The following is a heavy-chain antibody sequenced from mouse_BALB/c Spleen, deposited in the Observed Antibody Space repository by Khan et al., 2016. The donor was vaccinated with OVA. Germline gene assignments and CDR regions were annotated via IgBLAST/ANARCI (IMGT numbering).Heavy chain of an antibody. CDR2: INTYTGEP. D-gene: IGHD2-10*01. CDR3: ARPPYFSYAMDN. Sequence: QIQLVQSGPELKKPGETVKISCKASGHTFTNFGMNWVKQAPGKGLKWMGWINTYTGEPTYADDFNGRFAFYLEAYASTAYLQINNLTNEDTATYFCARPPYFSYAMDNWGQGTSVTVSS. CDR1: GHTFTNFG. J-gene: IGHJ4*01. V-gene: IGHV9-3-1*01.